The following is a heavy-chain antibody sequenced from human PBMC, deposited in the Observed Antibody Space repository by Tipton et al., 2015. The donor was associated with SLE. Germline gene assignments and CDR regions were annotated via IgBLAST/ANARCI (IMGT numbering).Heavy chain of an antibody. Sequence: TLSLTCTVSGDSFSSNTYYWGWVRQPPGKGLEWVANIYCSENPCNHPNTYYNPSLKSRVTISVDTSKNQFSLRLSSVTAADTAMYYCARHVGVAYYYAMDVWGQGTTVVISS. CDR3: ARHVGVAYYYAMDV. D-gene: IGHD2-15*01. CDR1: GDSFSSNTYY. CDR2: IYCSENPCNHPNT. V-gene: IGHV4-39*01. J-gene: IGHJ6*02.